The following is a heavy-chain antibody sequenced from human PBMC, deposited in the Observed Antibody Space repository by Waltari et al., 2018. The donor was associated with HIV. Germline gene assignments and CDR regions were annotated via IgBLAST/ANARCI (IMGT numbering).Heavy chain of an antibody. CDR2: INPKTGVT. V-gene: IGHV1-2*06. Sequence: QEQLVQSGAEVKNPGASVKVPCKASGYPLIDYHIHWVRQAPGQGLGWRWRINPKTGVTHYPQKLQGRVIITRDTSMITAYMDLTRLRADDTALYFCARGYVPNDLRGLFHLWGRGTPVTVSS. CDR1: GYPLIDYH. D-gene: IGHD2-2*01. J-gene: IGHJ2*01. CDR3: ARGYVPNDLRGLFHL.